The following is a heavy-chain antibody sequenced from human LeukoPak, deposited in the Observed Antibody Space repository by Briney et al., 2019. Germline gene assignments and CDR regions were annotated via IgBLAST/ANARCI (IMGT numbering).Heavy chain of an antibody. Sequence: GGSLRLSCAASGFTFSSYSMNWVRQAPGKGLEWVSYISSSSSTIYYADSVKGRFTISRDNAKNSLYLQMNSLRAEDTAVYYCARGTIVGATGYWGQGTLDTVSS. V-gene: IGHV3-48*04. CDR2: ISSSSSTI. CDR1: GFTFSSYS. D-gene: IGHD1-26*01. J-gene: IGHJ4*02. CDR3: ARGTIVGATGY.